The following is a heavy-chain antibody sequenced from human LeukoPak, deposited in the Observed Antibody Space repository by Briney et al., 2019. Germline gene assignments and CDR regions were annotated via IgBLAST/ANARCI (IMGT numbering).Heavy chain of an antibody. CDR3: ARYLWFGELFDY. CDR2: ISSSGSTI. D-gene: IGHD3-10*01. CDR1: GFTFSDYY. V-gene: IGHV3-11*01. Sequence: GGSLKLSCAASGFTFSDYYMSWIRQAPGKGLEWVSYISSSGSTIYYADSVKGRFTISRDNAKNSLYLQMNSLRAEDTAVYYCARYLWFGELFDYWGQGTLVTVSS. J-gene: IGHJ4*02.